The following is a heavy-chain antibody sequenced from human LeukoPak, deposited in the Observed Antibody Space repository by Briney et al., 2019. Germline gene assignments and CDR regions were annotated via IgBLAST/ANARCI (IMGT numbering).Heavy chain of an antibody. CDR2: INGAGDNT. Sequence: GGSLRLSCAASGYTFSSHGLTWVRQAPGKGLEWVSTINGAGDNTYYAETVKGRFTISRDNSKNTLYLQMHSLRAEVTAIYYCAKVSVCYGCYLDYWGQGTLVNVS. D-gene: IGHD3-16*01. CDR3: AKVSVCYGCYLDY. CDR1: GYTFSSHG. V-gene: IGHV3-23*01. J-gene: IGHJ4*02.